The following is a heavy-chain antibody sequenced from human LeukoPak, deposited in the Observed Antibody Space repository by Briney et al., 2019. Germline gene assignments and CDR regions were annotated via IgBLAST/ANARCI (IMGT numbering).Heavy chain of an antibody. CDR2: INSDGSST. V-gene: IGHV3-74*01. J-gene: IGHJ4*02. CDR3: ARELDFAGRRLDY. CDR1: GSTFSSYW. Sequence: GGSLRLSCAASGSTFSSYWMHWVRQAPGKGLVWVSRINSDGSSTSYADSVKGRFTISRDNAKNTLYLQMNSLRAEDTAVYYCARELDFAGRRLDYWGQGTLVTVSS. D-gene: IGHD3-3*01.